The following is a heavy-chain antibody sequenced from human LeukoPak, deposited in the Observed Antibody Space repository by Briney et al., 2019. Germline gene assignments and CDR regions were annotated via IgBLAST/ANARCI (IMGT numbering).Heavy chain of an antibody. D-gene: IGHD1-26*01. Sequence: SETLSLTCAVYGGSFSGYYWSWIRQPPGKGLEWIGEINHSGSTNYNPSLKSRVTISVDTSKNQFSLKLSSVTAADTAVYYCARHGGSYDFDYWGQGTLVTVSS. J-gene: IGHJ4*02. CDR3: ARHGGSYDFDY. V-gene: IGHV4-34*01. CDR2: INHSGST. CDR1: GGSFSGYY.